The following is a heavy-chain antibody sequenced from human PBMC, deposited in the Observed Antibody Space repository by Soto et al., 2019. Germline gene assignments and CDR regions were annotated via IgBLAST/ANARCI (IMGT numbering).Heavy chain of an antibody. D-gene: IGHD7-27*01. V-gene: IGHV4-59*11. J-gene: IGHJ4*02. CDR1: GGSINNHY. CDR2: VYYTGST. CDR3: ARANWYSEY. Sequence: QVHLQESGPGLVKPSETLSLTCSVSGGSINNHYWSWIRQPPGKGLEWIGYVYYTGSTNYNPSLKSRVPMSVDTSKNPFSLNLTSLTASDTAIYYCARANWYSEYWGQGTLVTVSS.